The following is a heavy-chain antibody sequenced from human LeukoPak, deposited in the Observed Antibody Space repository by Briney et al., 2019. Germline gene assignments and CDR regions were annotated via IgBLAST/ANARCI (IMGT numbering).Heavy chain of an antibody. CDR1: GGTFSSYA. J-gene: IGHJ1*01. D-gene: IGHD5-12*01. CDR2: IIPIFGTA. Sequence: GASVKVSCKASGGTFSSYAISWVRQAPGQGLEWMGGIIPIFGTANYAQKFQGGVTITADESTSTAYMELSSLRSEDTAVYYCARSDTRLEPLAEYFQHWGQGTLVTVSS. CDR3: ARSDTRLEPLAEYFQH. V-gene: IGHV1-69*01.